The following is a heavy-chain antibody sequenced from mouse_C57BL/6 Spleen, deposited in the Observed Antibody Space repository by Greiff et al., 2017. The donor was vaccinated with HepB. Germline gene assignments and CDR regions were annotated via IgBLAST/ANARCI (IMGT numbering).Heavy chain of an antibody. CDR1: GFNIKDYY. D-gene: IGHD1-1*01. Sequence: VQLQQSGAELVRPGASVKLSCTASGFNIKDYYMHWVKQRPEQGLEWIGRIDPEDGDTEYAPKFQGKATMTADTSSNTAYLQLSSLTSEDTAVYYCTTLGGLYYGSSSFAYWGQGTLVTVSA. V-gene: IGHV14-1*01. CDR3: TTLGGLYYGSSSFAY. J-gene: IGHJ3*01. CDR2: IDPEDGDT.